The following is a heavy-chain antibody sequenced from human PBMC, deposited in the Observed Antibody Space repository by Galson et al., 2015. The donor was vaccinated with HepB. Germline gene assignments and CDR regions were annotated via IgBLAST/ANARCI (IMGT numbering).Heavy chain of an antibody. CDR1: GGTFSRYA. CDR3: AMFDATSGLRGQFDY. J-gene: IGHJ4*02. Sequence: SVKVSCKASGGTFSRYAISWVRQAPGQGLEWVGGIIHDFGTKNYAQKFQGRVTITADRFTSTAYMELGSLTSEDTAVYYCAMFDATSGLRGQFDYWGQGTLVTVSS. D-gene: IGHD4-17*01. CDR2: IIHDFGTK. V-gene: IGHV1-69*06.